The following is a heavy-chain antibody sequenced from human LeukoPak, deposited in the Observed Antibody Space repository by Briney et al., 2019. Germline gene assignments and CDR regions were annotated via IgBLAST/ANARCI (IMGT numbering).Heavy chain of an antibody. CDR3: ARIFDS. J-gene: IGHJ4*02. CDR2: IFHNGKT. CDR1: GGSVSTSDYY. Sequence: PSETLSLTCTVSGGSVSTSDYYWGWIRQTPGKGPEWIGDIFHNGKTNYNPSLKGRVTISIDTSNNQFSLRLPSVTAADTAVYYCARIFDSWGQGTLVTVSS. V-gene: IGHV4-39*07.